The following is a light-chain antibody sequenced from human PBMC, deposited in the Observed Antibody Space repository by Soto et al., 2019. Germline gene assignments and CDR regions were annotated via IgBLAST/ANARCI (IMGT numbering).Light chain of an antibody. CDR1: QNIGDY. V-gene: IGKV1-39*01. CDR3: QEFYGPSWT. CDR2: AAS. J-gene: IGKJ1*01. Sequence: DIQMTQSPSSLSASIGDKVTITCRASQNIGDYLNWYPHKTGKAPDLLIFAASSLQEGVPSRFSGSGSGTDFTLTISSLQPEDFATYYGQEFYGPSWTLGQGTKL.